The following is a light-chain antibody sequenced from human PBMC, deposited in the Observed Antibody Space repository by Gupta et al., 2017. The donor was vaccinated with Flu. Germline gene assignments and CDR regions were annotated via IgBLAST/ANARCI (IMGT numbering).Light chain of an antibody. CDR2: STN. CDR1: SGSVSTSYY. V-gene: IGLV8-61*01. J-gene: IGLJ3*02. CDR3: VLDMGSGSWV. Sequence: QTVVTQEPSFSVSPGGTVTLTCGLSSGSVSTSYYPSWYQQTPGQAPRTLIYSTNTRSSGVPVRFSGSIRGNKAALTITGAQADEESDYYCVLDMGSGSWVFGGGTKLTVL.